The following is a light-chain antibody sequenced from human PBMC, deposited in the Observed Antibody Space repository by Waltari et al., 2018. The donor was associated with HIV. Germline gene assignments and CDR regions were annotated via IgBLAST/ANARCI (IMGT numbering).Light chain of an antibody. V-gene: IGLV2-14*03. CDR2: EVT. CDR3: QVWDTSREWV. Sequence: QSALTQPASVSGSPGPSITISCTGTISDIGSSNLVSWYQQYPGRAPKLIIYEVTKRPSGVSDRFSGSNSGKTATLTIRGVEAGDEADYYCQVWDTSREWVFGGGTKLTVL. CDR1: ISDIGSSNL. J-gene: IGLJ3*02.